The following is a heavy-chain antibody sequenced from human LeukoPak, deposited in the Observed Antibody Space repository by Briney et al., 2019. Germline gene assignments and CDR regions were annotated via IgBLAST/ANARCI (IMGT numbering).Heavy chain of an antibody. J-gene: IGHJ4*02. CDR3: ARLSTVTTSFDY. V-gene: IGHV4-4*07. CDR2: IYTSGRT. D-gene: IGHD4-11*01. CDR1: GGSISYYY. Sequence: SETLSLTCTGSGGSISYYYWNWIRQPAGKGLVWIGRIYTSGRTYYNPSLKSRVTMSVDTSKNQFSLNLSSVTAADTAVYYCARLSTVTTSFDYWGQGTLVTVSS.